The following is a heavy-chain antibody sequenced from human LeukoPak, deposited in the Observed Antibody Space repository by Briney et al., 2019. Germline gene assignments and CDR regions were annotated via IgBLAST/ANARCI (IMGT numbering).Heavy chain of an antibody. CDR1: GFTFSSYA. J-gene: IGHJ4*02. CDR3: TTGEYSSSWYPGTTDY. D-gene: IGHD6-13*01. Sequence: GGSLRLSCAASGFTFSSYAISWVRQAPGKGLEWVGRIKSKTDGGTTDYAAPVKGRFTISRDDSKNTLYLQMNSLKTEDTAVYYCTTGEYSSSWYPGTTDYWGQGTLVTVSS. V-gene: IGHV3-15*01. CDR2: IKSKTDGGTT.